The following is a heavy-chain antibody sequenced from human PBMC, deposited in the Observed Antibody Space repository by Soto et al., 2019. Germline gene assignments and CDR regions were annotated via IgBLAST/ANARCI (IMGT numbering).Heavy chain of an antibody. J-gene: IGHJ6*02. CDR1: GGSFGGYS. D-gene: IGHD3-16*01. CDR3: ARGRAGGYGFVV. CDR2: INHSGSP. V-gene: IGHV4-34*01. Sequence: QVQLQQWGAGLLKPSETLSFPWVVYGGSFGGYSWSGFRRPPGRGLEWMGEINHSGSPNYNPSLKSRVTISADASKNQFSLKLTSVTAADTAVYYCARGRAGGYGFVVWGQGTAVTVSS.